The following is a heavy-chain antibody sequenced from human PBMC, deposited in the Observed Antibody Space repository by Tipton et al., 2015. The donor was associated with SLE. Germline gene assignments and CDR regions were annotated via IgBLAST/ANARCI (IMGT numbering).Heavy chain of an antibody. J-gene: IGHJ4*02. CDR1: GGSISSHY. CDR2: IYYSGNT. Sequence: TLSLTCTVSGGSISSHYWSWIRQSPGKGLEWIGHIYYSGNTNYNPSLKSRVTISVDTSKNQLSLKLSSVTAADTAVYYCARSPVLGTGYSSSWYRGFDYWGQGTLVTVSS. V-gene: IGHV4-59*11. D-gene: IGHD6-13*01. CDR3: ARSPVLGTGYSSSWYRGFDY.